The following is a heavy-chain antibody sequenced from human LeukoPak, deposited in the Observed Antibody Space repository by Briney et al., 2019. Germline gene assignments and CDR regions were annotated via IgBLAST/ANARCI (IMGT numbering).Heavy chain of an antibody. D-gene: IGHD6-13*01. J-gene: IGHJ4*02. CDR1: GFTFSSYG. Sequence: GGSLRLSCAASGFTFSSYGMSWVRQAPGKGLECVSAISGSGGSTYYADSVKGRFTISRDNSKNRLFLQMNSLRAGDTAVYYCAKDSSSWYNTIDYWGQGTLVTVSS. CDR2: ISGSGGST. V-gene: IGHV3-23*01. CDR3: AKDSSSWYNTIDY.